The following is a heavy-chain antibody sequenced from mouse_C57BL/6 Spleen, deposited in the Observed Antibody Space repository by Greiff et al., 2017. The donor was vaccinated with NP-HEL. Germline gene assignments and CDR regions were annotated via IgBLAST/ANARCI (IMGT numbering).Heavy chain of an antibody. J-gene: IGHJ2*01. CDR2: IYPGDGDT. CDR3: ARGGPHYVDY. CDR1: GYAFSSSW. V-gene: IGHV1-82*01. Sequence: QVQLQQSGPELVKPGASVKISCKASGYAFSSSWMNWVKQRPGTGLEWIGRIYPGDGDTNYNGKFKGKATLTADKSSSTAYMQLSSLTSADSAVYFCARGGPHYVDYWGQGTTLTVSS.